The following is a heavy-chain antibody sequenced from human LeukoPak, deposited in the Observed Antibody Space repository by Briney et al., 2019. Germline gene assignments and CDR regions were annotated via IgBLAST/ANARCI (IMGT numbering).Heavy chain of an antibody. CDR1: GLTVSSNY. Sequence: GGSLRLSCAASGLTVSSNYMSWVRQAPGKGLEWVSVMYPGGSTYYADSVKGRFTISRDNSKNPVFLRMSSLRAEDTAIYFCAACPHGPDYSHHWGQGTPVTISS. J-gene: IGHJ4*02. CDR2: MYPGGST. CDR3: AACPHGPDYSHH. D-gene: IGHD2-2*01. V-gene: IGHV3-53*01.